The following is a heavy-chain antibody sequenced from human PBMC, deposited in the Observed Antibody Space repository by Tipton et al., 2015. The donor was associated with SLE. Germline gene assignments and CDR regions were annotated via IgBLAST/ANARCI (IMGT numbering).Heavy chain of an antibody. Sequence: TLSLTCTVSGGSISSGGYYWSWIRQHPGKGLEWIGSIYYSGSIDYNASLKSRVTISGDTSKNQFSLNLISVTAADTAVYYCARDLLGYYYGSGSYSRYFDLWGRGTLVTVSS. V-gene: IGHV4-31*03. CDR1: GGSISSGGYY. CDR2: IYYSGSI. CDR3: ARDLLGYYYGSGSYSRYFDL. J-gene: IGHJ2*01. D-gene: IGHD3-10*01.